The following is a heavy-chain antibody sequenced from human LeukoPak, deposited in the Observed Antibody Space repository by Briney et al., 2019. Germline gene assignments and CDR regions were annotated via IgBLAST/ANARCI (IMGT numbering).Heavy chain of an antibody. D-gene: IGHD3-9*01. CDR3: ARVYRVSGYAFDY. CDR2: IYTSGRT. Sequence: SETLSLTCTVSGGSISSYYWSWIRQPAGKGLEWIGRIYTSGRTDYNPSLKTRVTMSIDTSKKQFSLNLNSVTAADTAMYYCARVYRVSGYAFDYWGQGTLVTVSS. V-gene: IGHV4-4*07. J-gene: IGHJ4*02. CDR1: GGSISSYY.